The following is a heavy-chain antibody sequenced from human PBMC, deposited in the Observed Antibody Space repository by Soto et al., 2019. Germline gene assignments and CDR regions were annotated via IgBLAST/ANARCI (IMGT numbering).Heavy chain of an antibody. CDR3: ARVNSFDAFDI. CDR2: ISYDGSNK. CDR1: GFTFSSYA. D-gene: IGHD5-18*01. V-gene: IGHV3-30-3*01. J-gene: IGHJ3*02. Sequence: PGGSLRLSCAASGFTFSSYAMHWVRQAPGKGLEWVAVISYDGSNKYYADSVKGRFTISRDNSKNTLFLQMNSLRAEDTAVYYCARVNSFDAFDIWGQGTMVTVSS.